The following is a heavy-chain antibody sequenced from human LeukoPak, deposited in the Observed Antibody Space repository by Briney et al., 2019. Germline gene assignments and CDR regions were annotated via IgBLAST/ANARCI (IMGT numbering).Heavy chain of an antibody. CDR1: GSSGTTNY. D-gene: IGHD1-1*01. CDR2: IRADGSGR. CDR3: AKDPNQLLTLDH. V-gene: IGHV3-30*02. Sequence: GGSLRLSCAASGSSGTTNYMSWVRQAPGKGLEWVAFIRADGSGRYYADSVNGRFTISRDNTWTTVFLQMTSLTPEDSGVYYCAKDPNQLLTLDHWGQGTLVTVSS. J-gene: IGHJ4*02.